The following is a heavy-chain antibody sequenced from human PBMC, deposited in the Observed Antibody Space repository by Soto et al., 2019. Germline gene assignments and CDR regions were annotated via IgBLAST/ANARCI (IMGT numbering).Heavy chain of an antibody. CDR1: GGTFSSYT. CDR2: IIPILGIA. CDR3: ARGYGDYVGRWFDP. Sequence: QVQLVQSGAEVKKPGSSVKVSCKASGGTFSSYTISWVRQAPGQGLEWMGRIIPILGIANYAQKFQCRVTITADKSTSTAYMELSSLRSEDTAVYYCARGYGDYVGRWFDPWGQGTLVTVSS. J-gene: IGHJ5*02. V-gene: IGHV1-69*02. D-gene: IGHD4-17*01.